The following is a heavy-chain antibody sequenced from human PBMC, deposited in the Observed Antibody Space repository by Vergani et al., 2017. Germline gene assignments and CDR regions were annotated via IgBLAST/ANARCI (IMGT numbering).Heavy chain of an antibody. CDR2: LSASDRRT. V-gene: IGHV3-23*01. D-gene: IGHD3-22*01. J-gene: IGHJ4*02. CDR3: AGPRGTSAYYYGGFDY. Sequence: EVQLLESGGDLVQPGGSLRLSCAASGFTFIMHAMSWVRQAPGKGLEWVSTLSASDRRTHYADSVKGRFTISRDISKNTLSLQMNSLTAEDTAVYYCAGPRGTSAYYYGGFDYWGQGILVTVSS. CDR1: GFTFIMHA.